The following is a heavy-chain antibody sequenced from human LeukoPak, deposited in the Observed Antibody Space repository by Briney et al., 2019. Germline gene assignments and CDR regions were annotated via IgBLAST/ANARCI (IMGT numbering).Heavy chain of an antibody. CDR3: ARVPNEWLSYSHSSTRGAFDI. D-gene: IGHD3-3*01. CDR1: GYTFTSYG. J-gene: IGHJ3*02. CDR2: ISAYNGNT. Sequence: GASVKVSCKASGYTFTSYGISWVRQAPGQGLEWMGWISAYNGNTNYAQKLQGRVTMTTDTSTSTAYMELRSLRSDDTAVYYCARVPNEWLSYSHSSTRGAFDIWGQGTMVTVSS. V-gene: IGHV1-18*01.